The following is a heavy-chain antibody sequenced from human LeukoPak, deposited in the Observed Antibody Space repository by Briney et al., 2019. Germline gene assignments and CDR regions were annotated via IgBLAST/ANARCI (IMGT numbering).Heavy chain of an antibody. CDR2: INHSGST. J-gene: IGHJ4*02. CDR3: ARGSGWYNY. V-gene: IGHV4-34*01. D-gene: IGHD6-19*01. CDR1: GGSFSGYY. Sequence: SGTLSLTCAVYGGSFSGYYWSWIRQPPGKGLEWIGEINHSGSTNYNPSLKSRVTISVDTSKNQFSLKLSSVTAADTAVYYCARGSGWYNYWGQGTLVTVSS.